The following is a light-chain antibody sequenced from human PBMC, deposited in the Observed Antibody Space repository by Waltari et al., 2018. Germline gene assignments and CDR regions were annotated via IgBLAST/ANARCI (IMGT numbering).Light chain of an antibody. CDR2: GAS. Sequence: DIVLTQSPATLSVSPGERVTLSCRASQSVSGNLAWYQQKPGQAPRLLMYGASTRAAGVPTRFRGSGSGTEFTVTISSLQSEDFAVYYCQQYNDWPQTFGQGTKLETK. J-gene: IGKJ2*01. CDR1: QSVSGN. CDR3: QQYNDWPQT. V-gene: IGKV3-15*01.